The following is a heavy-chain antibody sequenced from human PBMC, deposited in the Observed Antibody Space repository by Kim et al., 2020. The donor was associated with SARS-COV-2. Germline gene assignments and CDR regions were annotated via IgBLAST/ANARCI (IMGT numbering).Heavy chain of an antibody. CDR3: AKDKLYSSGWWSFDY. CDR2: ISGSGGST. Sequence: GGSLRLSCAASGFTFSSYAMSWVRQAPGKGLEWVSAISGSGGSTYYADSVKGRFTISRDNSKNTLYLQMNSLRAEDTAVYYCAKDKLYSSGWWSFDYWGQGTLVTVSS. D-gene: IGHD6-19*01. CDR1: GFTFSSYA. J-gene: IGHJ4*02. V-gene: IGHV3-23*01.